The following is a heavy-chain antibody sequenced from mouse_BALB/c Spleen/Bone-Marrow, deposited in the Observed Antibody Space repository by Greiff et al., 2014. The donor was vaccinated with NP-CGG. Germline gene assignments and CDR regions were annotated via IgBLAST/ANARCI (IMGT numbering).Heavy chain of an antibody. CDR3: ARSGERYGAMDY. J-gene: IGHJ4*01. D-gene: IGHD1-1*02. CDR2: ISNGGTYT. V-gene: IGHV5-4*02. Sequence: DVMLVESGGGLVKPGGSLKLSCAASGFTFSDFYMFWFRQTPEKGLEWVATISNGGTYTYYPDSVKGRFTISRDNAKNNLYLQMSSLKSEDTAMYYCARSGERYGAMDYWGQGTSVTVTS. CDR1: GFTFSDFY.